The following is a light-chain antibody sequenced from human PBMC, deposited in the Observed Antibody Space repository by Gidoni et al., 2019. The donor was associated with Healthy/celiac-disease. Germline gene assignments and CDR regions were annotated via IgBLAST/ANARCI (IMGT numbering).Light chain of an antibody. J-gene: IGKJ1*01. CDR3: QQSYSTPLT. V-gene: IGKV1-39*01. Sequence: DIQMTPSPSSLSASVGDRVTITCRASQSISSYLNWYQQKPGKAPKLLIYAASSLQSGVPSRVRGSGSGTDFTLTISSLQPEDFATYYCQQSYSTPLTFGQXTKVEIK. CDR2: AAS. CDR1: QSISSY.